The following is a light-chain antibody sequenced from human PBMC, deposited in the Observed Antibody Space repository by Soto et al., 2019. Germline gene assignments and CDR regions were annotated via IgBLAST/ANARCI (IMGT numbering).Light chain of an antibody. Sequence: DIQLTQSPSFLSASVGDRVTITCRASQGISSYLAWYQQKAGEAPKLLIYGASTLQSGVPSRFSGSGSGTEFTLTISGLQTEDFATYYCQHLDGYPLTFGGGTKVEIK. J-gene: IGKJ4*01. CDR1: QGISSY. CDR3: QHLDGYPLT. V-gene: IGKV1-9*01. CDR2: GAS.